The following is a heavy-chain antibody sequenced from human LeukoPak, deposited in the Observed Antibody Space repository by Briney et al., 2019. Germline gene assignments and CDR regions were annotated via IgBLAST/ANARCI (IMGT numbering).Heavy chain of an antibody. CDR2: IYSGGST. CDR1: GFTVSSNY. Sequence: GGSLRLSCAASGFTVSSNYMSWVRQAPGKGLEWVSVIYSGGSTYYEDSVKGRFTISRDNSKNTLYLQMNSLKAEDTAVYYCAKDRYYTSGSPTRHYYGMDVWGQGTTVTVSS. CDR3: AKDRYYTSGSPTRHYYGMDV. D-gene: IGHD3-10*01. J-gene: IGHJ6*02. V-gene: IGHV3-53*01.